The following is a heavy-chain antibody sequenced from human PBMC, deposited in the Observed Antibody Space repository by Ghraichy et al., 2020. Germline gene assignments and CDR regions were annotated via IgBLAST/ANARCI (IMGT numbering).Heavy chain of an antibody. J-gene: IGHJ4*02. CDR3: ARDWLPYGDSPEPGAY. CDR1: GFTFSSYW. CDR2: IKQDGSEK. D-gene: IGHD4-17*01. Sequence: GGSLRLSCAASGFTFSSYWMSWVRQAPGKGLEWVANIKQDGSEKYYVDSVKGRFTISRDNAKNSLYLQINSLRAEDTAVYYCARDWLPYGDSPEPGAYWGQGTLVTVSS. V-gene: IGHV3-7*01.